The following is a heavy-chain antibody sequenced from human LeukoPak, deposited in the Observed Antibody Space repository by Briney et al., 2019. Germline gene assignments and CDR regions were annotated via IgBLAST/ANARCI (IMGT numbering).Heavy chain of an antibody. Sequence: AWSLRLSCAASGFTFSNYWMHWVRQAPGKGLVWVSRITGDGSGTTYADFVKGRFTISRDNAKNTLYLQMDTLGAEDTAVYYCARNKGYSSDCWGQGTLVTVSS. V-gene: IGHV3-74*01. CDR3: ARNKGYSSDC. J-gene: IGHJ4*02. CDR2: ITGDGSGT. CDR1: GFTFSNYW. D-gene: IGHD5-18*01.